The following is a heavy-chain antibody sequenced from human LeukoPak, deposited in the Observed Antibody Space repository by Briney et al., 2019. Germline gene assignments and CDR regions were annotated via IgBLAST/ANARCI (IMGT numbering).Heavy chain of an antibody. Sequence: GGSLRLSCAASGFTFSSYSMNWVRQAPGKGLEWVSSISSGSSYIYYADSVKGRFTISRDNAKNSLYLQMNSLRAEGTAVYYCARHMVKGNYFDYWGQGTLVTVSS. D-gene: IGHD5-18*01. CDR2: ISSGSSYI. V-gene: IGHV3-21*01. CDR1: GFTFSSYS. CDR3: ARHMVKGNYFDY. J-gene: IGHJ4*02.